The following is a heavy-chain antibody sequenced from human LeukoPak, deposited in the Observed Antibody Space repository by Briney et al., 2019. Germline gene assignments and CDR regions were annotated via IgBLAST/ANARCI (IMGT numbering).Heavy chain of an antibody. D-gene: IGHD4-17*01. CDR2: INPNSGGT. CDR3: TKGYGDYSDWFDP. V-gene: IGHV1-2*02. J-gene: IGHJ5*02. CDR1: GHTFTGRY. Sequence: ASVKVSCKASGHTFTGRYLHWGRQAPGQGLEWMGWINPNSGGTNSAQKFQGRVTMTRDTSISTAYMELSMLRYDDTAVYYCTKGYGDYSDWFDPWGQGTLVTVSS.